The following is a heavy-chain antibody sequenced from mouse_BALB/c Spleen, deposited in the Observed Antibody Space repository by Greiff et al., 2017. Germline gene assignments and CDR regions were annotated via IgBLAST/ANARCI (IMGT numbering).Heavy chain of an antibody. CDR3: ARDRGYGDAMDY. J-gene: IGHJ4*01. Sequence: QVQLQQSGPELVKPGASVRISCKASGYTFTSYYIHWVKQRPGQGLEWIGWIYPGNVNTKYNEKFKGKATLTADKSSSTAYMQLSSLTSEDSAVYFCARDRGYGDAMDYWGQGTSVTVSS. CDR1: GYTFTSYY. CDR2: IYPGNVNT. V-gene: IGHV1S56*01. D-gene: IGHD1-2*01.